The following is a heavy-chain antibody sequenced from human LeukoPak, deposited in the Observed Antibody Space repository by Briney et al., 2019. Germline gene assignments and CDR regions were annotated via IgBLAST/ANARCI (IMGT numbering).Heavy chain of an antibody. D-gene: IGHD3-22*01. CDR2: INSDGSST. Sequence: GGSLRLSCAASGFTFSSYWMHLVRQAPGKGLVWVSRINSDGSSTSYADSVKGRFTISRDNAKNTLYLQMNSLRAEDTAVYYCASQYYYDSSGWLNWGQGTLVTVSS. CDR1: GFTFSSYW. J-gene: IGHJ4*02. V-gene: IGHV3-74*01. CDR3: ASQYYYDSSGWLN.